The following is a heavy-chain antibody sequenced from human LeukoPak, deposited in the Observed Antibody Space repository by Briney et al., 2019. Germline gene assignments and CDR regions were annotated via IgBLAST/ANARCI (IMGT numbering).Heavy chain of an antibody. CDR3: TRGETGRDSSGYFGY. Sequence: GSSVKVSCKASGGTFSSYAISWVRQAPGQGLEWMGWINPNSGGTNYAQKFQGRVTVTRDTSISTAYMELSSLRSDGTAVYYCTRGETGRDSSGYFGYWGQGTLVTVSS. CDR1: GGTFSSYA. V-gene: IGHV1-2*02. CDR2: INPNSGGT. J-gene: IGHJ4*02. D-gene: IGHD3-22*01.